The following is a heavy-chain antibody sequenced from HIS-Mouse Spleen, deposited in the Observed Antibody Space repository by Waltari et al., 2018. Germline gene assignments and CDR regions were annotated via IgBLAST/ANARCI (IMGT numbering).Heavy chain of an antibody. Sequence: QLQLQESGPGLVKPSETLSLTCTASGSSISSLSYYCGWIRQPPGKGLEWFGSIYYSGSTYYNPSLKSRVTISVDTSKNQFSLKLSSVTAADTAVYYCAREIPYSSSWYDWYFDLWGRGTLVTVSS. V-gene: IGHV4-39*07. D-gene: IGHD6-13*01. CDR1: GSSISSLSYY. CDR3: AREIPYSSSWYDWYFDL. CDR2: IYYSGST. J-gene: IGHJ2*01.